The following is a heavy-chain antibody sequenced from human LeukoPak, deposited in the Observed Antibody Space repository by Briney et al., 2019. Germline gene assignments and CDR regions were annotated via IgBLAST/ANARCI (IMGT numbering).Heavy chain of an antibody. CDR3: ARGGVYIGSFFDY. D-gene: IGHD1-26*01. CDR2: ITGSGGST. CDR1: GFTFTSYA. Sequence: GGSLRLSCAASGFTFTSYAMSWVRQAPGKGLEWVSAITGSGGSTYYADSVKGRFTISKDHSKNTLYLQINSLTVVDVALYYCARGGVYIGSFFDYWGQGTLVTVSS. J-gene: IGHJ4*02. V-gene: IGHV3-23*01.